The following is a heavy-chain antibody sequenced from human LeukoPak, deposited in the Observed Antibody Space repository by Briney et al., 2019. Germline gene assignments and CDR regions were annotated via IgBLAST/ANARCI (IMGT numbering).Heavy chain of an antibody. Sequence: GGSLRLSCAASGFTFSIYWSWVRQAPGKGLEWVANIKQDGSEKYCVDSVKGRFTISGDNAKNSLYLQMNSLRAEDTAVYYCARGDDNLAYDYWGQGTLVTVSS. D-gene: IGHD1-1*01. CDR1: GFTFSIYW. V-gene: IGHV3-7*05. J-gene: IGHJ4*02. CDR3: ARGDDNLAYDY. CDR2: IKQDGSEK.